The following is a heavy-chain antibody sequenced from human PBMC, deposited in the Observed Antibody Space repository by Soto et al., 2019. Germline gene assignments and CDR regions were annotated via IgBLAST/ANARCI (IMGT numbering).Heavy chain of an antibody. V-gene: IGHV1-58*01. Sequence: ASVKVSCKASGFTFTSSAVQWVRQARGQRLEWIGWIVVGSGNTNYAQKFQERVTITRDMSTSTAYMELSSLRSEDTAVYYCAADSCTNCVCSYYYYYCMDVLGQGTTVTVSS. CDR1: GFTFTSSA. D-gene: IGHD2-8*01. CDR3: AADSCTNCVCSYYYYYCMDV. CDR2: IVVGSGNT. J-gene: IGHJ6*02.